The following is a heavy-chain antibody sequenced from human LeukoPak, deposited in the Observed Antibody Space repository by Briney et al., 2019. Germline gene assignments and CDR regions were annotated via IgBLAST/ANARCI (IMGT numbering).Heavy chain of an antibody. CDR2: INHSGST. CDR3: ARRRLWRDAFDI. CDR1: GGSISSSSYY. D-gene: IGHD2/OR15-2a*01. V-gene: IGHV4-39*07. Sequence: SETLSLTCTVSGGSISSSSYYWGWIRQPPGKGLEWIGEINHSGSTNYNPSLKSRVTISVDTSKNQFSLKLSSVTAADTAVYYCARRRLWRDAFDIWGQGTMVTVSS. J-gene: IGHJ3*02.